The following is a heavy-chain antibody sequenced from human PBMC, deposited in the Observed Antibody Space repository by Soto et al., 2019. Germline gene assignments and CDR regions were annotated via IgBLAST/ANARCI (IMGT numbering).Heavy chain of an antibody. D-gene: IGHD3-22*01. V-gene: IGHV4-31*03. Sequence: QVQLQESGPGLVKPSQTLSLTCTVSGGSISSGGYYWSWIRQHPGKGLEWIGYIYYSGSTYYNPSLNSRVTISVDTSKNQFSLKLSCVTAADTAMYYCARYDYDSSGSHAGIQHGGQGTLVTVS. CDR1: GGSISSGGYY. J-gene: IGHJ1*01. CDR3: ARYDYDSSGSHAGIQH. CDR2: IYYSGST.